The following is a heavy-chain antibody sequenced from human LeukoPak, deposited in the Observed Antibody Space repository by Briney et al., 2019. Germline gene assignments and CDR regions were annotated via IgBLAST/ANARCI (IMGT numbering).Heavy chain of an antibody. CDR2: IYHSGST. CDR1: GYSISSGYY. V-gene: IGHV4-38-2*02. Sequence: PSETLSLTCTVSGYSISSGYYWGWIRQPPGKGLEWIGSIYHSGSTYYNPSLKSRVTISVDTSKNQFSLKLSSVTAADTAVYYCGGAARRTSNSPFDPWGQGTLVTVSS. J-gene: IGHJ5*02. CDR3: GGAARRTSNSPFDP. D-gene: IGHD6-6*01.